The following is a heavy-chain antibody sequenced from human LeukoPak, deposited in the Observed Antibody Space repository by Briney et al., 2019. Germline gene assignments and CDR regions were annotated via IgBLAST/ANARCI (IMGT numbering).Heavy chain of an antibody. CDR3: ARSSPGVDY. CDR2: ITSRGSII. Sequence: GGSLRLSCAASGFTFSNYYMTWIRQTPGKGLEWVSYITSRGSIIYYADPVKGRFTISRGNTKNSLYLQMNSLRVEDTAIYYCARSSPGVDYWGQGTLVTVSS. D-gene: IGHD3-10*01. CDR1: GFTFSNYY. V-gene: IGHV3-11*04. J-gene: IGHJ4*02.